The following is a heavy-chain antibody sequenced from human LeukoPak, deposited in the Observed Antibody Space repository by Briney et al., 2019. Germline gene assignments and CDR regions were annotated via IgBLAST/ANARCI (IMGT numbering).Heavy chain of an antibody. V-gene: IGHV3-23*01. Sequence: GGSLRLSCVGSGFTFRSHAMSWVRQAPEKGLEFVSGIYENGGTTYYADSVKGRFSISRDNSKNTLYLQMNSLRAEDTAVYYCARDFKADYYYYGMDVWGQGTTVTVSS. CDR2: IYENGGTT. J-gene: IGHJ6*02. CDR3: ARDFKADYYYYGMDV. CDR1: GFTFRSHA.